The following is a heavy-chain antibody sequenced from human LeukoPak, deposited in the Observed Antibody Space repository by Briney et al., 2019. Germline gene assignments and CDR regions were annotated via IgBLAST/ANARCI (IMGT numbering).Heavy chain of an antibody. CDR2: ISGTGGST. D-gene: IGHD4/OR15-4a*01. V-gene: IGHV3-23*01. CDR1: GYSFSTYA. J-gene: IGHJ3*02. Sequence: GGSLRLSCEASGYSFSTYAMSWVRQAPGKGLEWVSAISGTGGSTHYADSVKGRFTISRDNSKNTLYLQMISLRADDTAVYYCAKEVALTADAFDIWGQGTMVTVSS. CDR3: AKEVALTADAFDI.